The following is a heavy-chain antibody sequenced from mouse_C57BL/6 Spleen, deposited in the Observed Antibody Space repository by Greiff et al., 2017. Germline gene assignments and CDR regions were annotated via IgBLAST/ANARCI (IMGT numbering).Heavy chain of an antibody. V-gene: IGHV1-82*01. Sequence: QVTLKESGPELVKPGASVKISCKASGYAFSSSWMNWVKQRPGKGLEWIGRIYPGDGDTNYNGKFKGKATLTADKSSSTAYMQPSSLTSGDSAVYFCARCVTRDYYAMDYWGQGTSVTVSS. CDR2: IYPGDGDT. J-gene: IGHJ4*01. CDR3: ARCVTRDYYAMDY. CDR1: GYAFSSSW.